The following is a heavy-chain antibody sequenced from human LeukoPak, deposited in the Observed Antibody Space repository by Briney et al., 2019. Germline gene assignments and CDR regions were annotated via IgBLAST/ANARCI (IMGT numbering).Heavy chain of an antibody. J-gene: IGHJ5*02. CDR1: GFTFSSYW. V-gene: IGHV3-74*01. CDR2: INSDGSST. CDR3: ARGGYNDWFDP. D-gene: IGHD5-24*01. Sequence: GGSLRLSCAASGFTFSSYWTHWVRQAPGKGLVWVSRINSDGSSTSYADSVKGRFTISRDNAKNTLYLQRNSLRAEDTAVYYCARGGYNDWFDPWGQGTLVTVSS.